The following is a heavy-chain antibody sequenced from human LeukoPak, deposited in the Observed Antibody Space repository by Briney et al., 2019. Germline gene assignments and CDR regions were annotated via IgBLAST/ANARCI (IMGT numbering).Heavy chain of an antibody. J-gene: IGHJ6*02. CDR2: IIPILGIA. Sequence: GASVKVSCKASGYTFTSYYMHWVRQAPGQGLEWMGRIIPILGIANYAQKFQGRVTITADKSTSTAYMELSSLRSEDTAVYYCARDDHGGNSYYYYGMDVWGQGTTVTVSS. D-gene: IGHD4-23*01. CDR1: GYTFTSYY. V-gene: IGHV1-69*04. CDR3: ARDDHGGNSYYYYGMDV.